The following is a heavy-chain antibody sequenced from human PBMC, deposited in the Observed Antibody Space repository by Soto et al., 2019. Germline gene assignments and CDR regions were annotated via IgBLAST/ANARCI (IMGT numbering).Heavy chain of an antibody. CDR2: IHSDGSTT. D-gene: IGHD2-15*01. CDR3: VSGHKGGFDL. Sequence: GGSLRLSCAASGFTFSSYAMHWVRQAPGQGLVWVSHIHSDGSTTTYADSVKGRFPISRDNAKNTLYLQMNSLRAEVTAVYYCVSGHKGGFDLWGQGTTVTVSS. V-gene: IGHV3-74*01. CDR1: GFTFSSYA. J-gene: IGHJ3*01.